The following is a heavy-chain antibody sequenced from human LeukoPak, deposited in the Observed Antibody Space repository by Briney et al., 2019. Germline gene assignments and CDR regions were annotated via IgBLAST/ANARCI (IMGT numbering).Heavy chain of an antibody. Sequence: PGGSLRLSCAASGFTFSNYWIHCVRQAPGKGLVWVSRINSDGSSTSYADSVKGRFTISRNNAKNTLYLQMNSLRAEDTAVYYCARDGYCSSTSCYYFDYWGQGTLVTVFS. CDR3: ARDGYCSSTSCYYFDY. CDR1: GFTFSNYW. V-gene: IGHV3-74*01. D-gene: IGHD2-2*01. J-gene: IGHJ4*02. CDR2: INSDGSST.